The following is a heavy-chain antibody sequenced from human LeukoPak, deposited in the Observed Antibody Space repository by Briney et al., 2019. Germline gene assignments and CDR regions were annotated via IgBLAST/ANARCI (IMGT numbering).Heavy chain of an antibody. V-gene: IGHV1-2*02. D-gene: IGHD2-21*02. J-gene: IGHJ4*02. Sequence: ASVKVSCKASGYTFTGYYMHWVRQAPGQGLEWMGWINPNSGGTNYAQKFQGRVTMTRDTSISTAYMELSRLRSDDTAVYYCARVRLAYCGGDCHSGLDYWGQGTLVTVSS. CDR2: INPNSGGT. CDR3: ARVRLAYCGGDCHSGLDY. CDR1: GYTFTGYY.